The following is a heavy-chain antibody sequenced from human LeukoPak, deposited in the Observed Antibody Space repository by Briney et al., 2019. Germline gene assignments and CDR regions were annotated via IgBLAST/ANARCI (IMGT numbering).Heavy chain of an antibody. V-gene: IGHV4-59*01. D-gene: IGHD4-17*01. Sequence: PSETLSLTCTVSGDSMSSYSWNWIRQPPGKGLEWIGYIYYSGSTKYNPSLKSRVTMSVDTSKNQFSLNLSSVTAADTAVYFCARDPRYDYGDYGFDYWGQGTLVTVSS. CDR3: ARDPRYDYGDYGFDY. J-gene: IGHJ4*02. CDR1: GDSMSSYS. CDR2: IYYSGST.